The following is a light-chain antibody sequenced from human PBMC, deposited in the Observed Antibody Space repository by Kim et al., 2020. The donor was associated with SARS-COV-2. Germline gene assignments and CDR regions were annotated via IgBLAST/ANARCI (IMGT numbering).Light chain of an antibody. CDR3: SSYAGNYNFV. CDR1: HSNVGVYNH. Sequence: GQTVPSSCHETHSNVGVYNHVPWYQQKPGKATKLIIYDVSGRPSGVPDRFSGSKSGVTASLTISGLQAEDEADYYCSSYAGNYNFVFGTGTKVTVL. J-gene: IGLJ1*01. V-gene: IGLV2-11*02. CDR2: DVS.